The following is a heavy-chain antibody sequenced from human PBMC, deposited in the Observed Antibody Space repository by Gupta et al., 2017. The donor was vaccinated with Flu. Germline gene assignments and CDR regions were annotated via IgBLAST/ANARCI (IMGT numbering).Heavy chain of an antibody. CDR1: GGSISSYY. D-gene: IGHD6-19*01. CDR3: AREWGYSSGWVPYVDY. V-gene: IGHV4-4*07. Sequence: QVHIQESGPGLVKPSETLSLTCTVSGGSISSYYWSWIRQPAGKGLEWIGRIYTSGNTNYNPSLKSRVTMSVDTSKNQCSLKLSSVTAADTAVYYCAREWGYSSGWVPYVDYWGQGTLVTVSS. CDR2: IYTSGNT. J-gene: IGHJ4*02.